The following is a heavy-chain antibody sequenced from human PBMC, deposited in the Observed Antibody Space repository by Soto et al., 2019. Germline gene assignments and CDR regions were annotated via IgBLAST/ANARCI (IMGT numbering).Heavy chain of an antibody. V-gene: IGHV4-61*01. J-gene: IGHJ5*02. CDR2: IYYSGNT. D-gene: IGHD2-15*01. Sequence: SETLSLTCTVSGDSVTSGNYYLSWILHPPGKGLEWIGYIYYSGNTNYSPSPKSRVTISLDTSNNQFPLKLSSVTAADTAVYYRASAAIVGSEVSTWFDPWGQGILVTVSS. CDR1: GDSVTSGNYY. CDR3: ASAAIVGSEVSTWFDP.